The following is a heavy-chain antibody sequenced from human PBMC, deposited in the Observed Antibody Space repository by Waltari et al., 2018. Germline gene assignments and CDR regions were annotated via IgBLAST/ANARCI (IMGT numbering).Heavy chain of an antibody. CDR2: INAGNGNT. D-gene: IGHD3-22*01. V-gene: IGHV1-3*03. J-gene: IGHJ4*02. CDR1: GYTFTSYA. Sequence: QVQLVQSGAEVKKPGASVKVSCKASGYTFTSYAMHWVRQAPGQRLEWMGWINAGNGNTKYSQEFQGRVTITRDTSASTAYMELSSLRSEDMAVYYCARGAHDSSGYYGDYWGQGTLVTVSS. CDR3: ARGAHDSSGYYGDY.